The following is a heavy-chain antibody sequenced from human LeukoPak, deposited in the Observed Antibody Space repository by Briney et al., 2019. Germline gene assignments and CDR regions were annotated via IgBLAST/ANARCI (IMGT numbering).Heavy chain of an antibody. Sequence: SETLSLTCTVSGGSLNSYYWTWIRQPPGKGLEWIGYIYYSGSTNYNPSLKSRVTMSVDTSKNQFSLKLSSVTAADTAVYYCARHPYYYDGSGYYTGWYAFDIWGQGTMVTVSS. CDR3: ARHPYYYDGSGYYTGWYAFDI. V-gene: IGHV4-59*08. CDR1: GGSLNSYY. CDR2: IYYSGST. J-gene: IGHJ3*02. D-gene: IGHD3-22*01.